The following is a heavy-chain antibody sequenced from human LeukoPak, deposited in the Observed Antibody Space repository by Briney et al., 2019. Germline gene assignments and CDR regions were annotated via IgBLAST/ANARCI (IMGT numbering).Heavy chain of an antibody. V-gene: IGHV3-53*04. CDR1: GFTVSSNY. D-gene: IGHD6-13*01. CDR3: ARMYSISWVLY. Sequence: PRGSLRLSRAPSGFTVSSNYMSWVRQAPRRGRGWVSVIYSGGSTYYADSVKGRFTISRHNSKNALYLQMNSLRGEDTAVYYCARMYSISWVLYWGQGTLVTVSS. CDR2: IYSGGST. J-gene: IGHJ4*02.